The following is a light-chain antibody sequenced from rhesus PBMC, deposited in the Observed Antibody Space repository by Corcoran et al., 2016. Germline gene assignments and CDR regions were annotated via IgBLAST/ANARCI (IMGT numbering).Light chain of an antibody. CDR1: QSISSW. Sequence: DIQMTQSPSSLSASVGDTVTITCRASQSISSWLDWYQQKPGKAPKVLIYKASSLHSGVLSRFSGSGSGTDFTLTISSLQPEDFATYFCLQYSSSPYSFGQGTKVEIK. J-gene: IGKJ2*01. V-gene: IGKV1-22*01. CDR2: KAS. CDR3: LQYSSSPYS.